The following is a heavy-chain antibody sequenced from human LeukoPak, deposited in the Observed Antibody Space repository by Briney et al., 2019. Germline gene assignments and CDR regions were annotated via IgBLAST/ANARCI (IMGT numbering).Heavy chain of an antibody. CDR3: ARGRVYGDYLPPLDAFDI. CDR2: ISSSGSTI. Sequence: GGSLRLSCAASGFTFSDYYIIWIRQAPGKGLEWVSYISSSGSTIYYADSVKGRFTISRDNAKNSLYLQMNSLRAEDTAVYYCARGRVYGDYLPPLDAFDIWGQGTMVTVSS. D-gene: IGHD4-17*01. V-gene: IGHV3-11*04. CDR1: GFTFSDYY. J-gene: IGHJ3*02.